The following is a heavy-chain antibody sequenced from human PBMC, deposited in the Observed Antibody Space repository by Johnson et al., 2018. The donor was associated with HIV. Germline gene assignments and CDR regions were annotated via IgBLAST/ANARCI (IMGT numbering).Heavy chain of an antibody. Sequence: QVQLVESGGGLVQPRGSLRLSCAASGFTFSSYGMHWVRQAPGKGLEWVAVISYDGSNKYYTDSVKGRFTISRDNSKNTLYLQMNSLRAEDTAVYYCAREYSSLSQGAFDVWGQGTMVTVSS. V-gene: IGHV3-30*03. J-gene: IGHJ3*01. D-gene: IGHD6-6*01. CDR1: GFTFSSYG. CDR2: ISYDGSNK. CDR3: AREYSSLSQGAFDV.